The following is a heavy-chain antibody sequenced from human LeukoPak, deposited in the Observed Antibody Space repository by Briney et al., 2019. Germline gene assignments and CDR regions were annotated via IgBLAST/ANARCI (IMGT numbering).Heavy chain of an antibody. Sequence: SVKVSCKASGYTFTSYGISWVRQAPGQGLEWMGGIIPIFGTANYAQKFQGRVTITTDESTSTAYMELSSLRSEDTAVYYCARDRCSGGSCHNWYFDLWGRGTLVTVSS. V-gene: IGHV1-69*05. CDR2: IIPIFGTA. CDR1: GYTFTSYG. J-gene: IGHJ2*01. CDR3: ARDRCSGGSCHNWYFDL. D-gene: IGHD2-15*01.